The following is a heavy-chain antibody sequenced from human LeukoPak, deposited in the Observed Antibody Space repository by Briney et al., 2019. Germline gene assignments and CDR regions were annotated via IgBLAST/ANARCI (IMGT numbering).Heavy chain of an antibody. Sequence: SETLSLTCTVSGGSISSSSYYWGWIRQPPGKGLEWIGSIYYSGSTNFNPSLRSRATMSVDMTKNQFSLTLTAVTAADTAVYYCVREGRTGDYEGYWGPGKLVTVSS. CDR3: VREGRTGDYEGY. D-gene: IGHD4-17*01. CDR1: GGSISSSSYY. J-gene: IGHJ4*02. CDR2: IYYSGST. V-gene: IGHV4-39*07.